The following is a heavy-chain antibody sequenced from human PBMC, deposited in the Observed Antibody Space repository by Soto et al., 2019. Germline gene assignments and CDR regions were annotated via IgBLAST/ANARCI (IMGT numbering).Heavy chain of an antibody. V-gene: IGHV4-4*02. CDR3: ARDIRGYSYGSYFDY. CDR1: DSSVRNSNW. D-gene: IGHD5-18*01. Sequence: KPSETLSLTCAVSDSSVRNSNWWTWVRQTQGKGLEWIGEISQSGTTYYNPSLRTRVTISVDFSNNQFSLKLSSVTAADTAVYYCARDIRGYSYGSYFDYWGQGTLVTVSS. CDR2: ISQSGTT. J-gene: IGHJ4*02.